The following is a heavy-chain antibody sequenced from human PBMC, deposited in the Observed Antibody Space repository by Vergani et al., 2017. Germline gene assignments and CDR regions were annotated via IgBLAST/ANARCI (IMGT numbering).Heavy chain of an antibody. CDR1: GAPISYWC. CDR2: LCPSGST. Sequence: QVQMQESGPGLVKTSETLSLTCSASGAPISYWCWSWLRQPAGKGLEWIGRLCPSGSTNYKPSLKSRVTISIDTSKNQFSLKLNSVTAADTAVYYCVRTVALWFGETKDGGWFDPWGQGTLVTVTS. J-gene: IGHJ5*02. D-gene: IGHD3-10*01. V-gene: IGHV4-4*07. CDR3: VRTVALWFGETKDGGWFDP.